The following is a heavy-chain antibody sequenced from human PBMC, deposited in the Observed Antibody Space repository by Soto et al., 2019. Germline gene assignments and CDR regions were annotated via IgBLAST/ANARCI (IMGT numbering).Heavy chain of an antibody. D-gene: IGHD3-9*01. J-gene: IGHJ3*01. V-gene: IGHV3-23*01. Sequence: QLLGSGGGLVQPGGSLRLSCEASGFTFNIYAMTWVRQAPGKGLEWVSNIGSTGTTTYYADSVKGRFAISRDNSKSTLYLQMNSLIAEDTAVYYCATVARYDDFDVWGQGTMVTVSS. CDR1: GFTFNIYA. CDR3: ATVARYDDFDV. CDR2: IGSTGTTT.